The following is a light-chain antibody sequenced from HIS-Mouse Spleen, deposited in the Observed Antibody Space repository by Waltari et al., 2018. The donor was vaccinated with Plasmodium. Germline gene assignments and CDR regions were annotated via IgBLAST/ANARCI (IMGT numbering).Light chain of an antibody. CDR1: ELPNKY. V-gene: IGLV3-10*01. CDR2: EDS. Sequence: SYELTHPPSVPVSPGPQPRSTPPGDELPNKYPYWYQQKSGQAPVLVIYEDSKRPSGIPERFSGSSSGTMATLTISGAQVEDEADYYCYSTDSSGNHRVFGGGTKLTVL. J-gene: IGLJ3*02. CDR3: YSTDSSGNHRV.